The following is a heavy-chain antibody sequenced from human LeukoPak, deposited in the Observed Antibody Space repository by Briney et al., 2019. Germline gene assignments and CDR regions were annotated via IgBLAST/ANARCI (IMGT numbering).Heavy chain of an antibody. CDR1: GYTFSGYY. CDR3: ASRQSLDAFDI. J-gene: IGHJ3*02. Sequence: RASVKVSCKASGYTFSGYYIHWVRQAPGQGLEWMGWINPNSGGTNYAQKFQGRVTMTRDTSISTAYMELSRLRPDDTAVYYCASRQSLDAFDIWGQGTMVTVSS. CDR2: INPNSGGT. V-gene: IGHV1-2*02.